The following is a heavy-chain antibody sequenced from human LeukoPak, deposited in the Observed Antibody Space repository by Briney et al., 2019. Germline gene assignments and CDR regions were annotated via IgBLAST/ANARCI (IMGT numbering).Heavy chain of an antibody. V-gene: IGHV4-39*01. J-gene: IGHJ4*02. Sequence: PSETLSLTCTVSGGSISSSSYYWGWIRQPPGKGLEWIGSIYCGGSTYYNPSLKSRVTISVDTSKNQFSLKLSSVTAADTAVYYCARHLNYYDSSGYPDYWGQGTLVTVSS. CDR3: ARHLNYYDSSGYPDY. CDR2: IYCGGST. D-gene: IGHD3-22*01. CDR1: GGSISSSSYY.